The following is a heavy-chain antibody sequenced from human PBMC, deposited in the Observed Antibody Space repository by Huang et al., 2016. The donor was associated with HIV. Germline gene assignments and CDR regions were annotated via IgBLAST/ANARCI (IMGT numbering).Heavy chain of an antibody. J-gene: IGHJ4*02. CDR3: ASGPHSARTLDF. D-gene: IGHD6-6*01. Sequence: QVQLQQWGAGLLKPSETLSLTCAVYGGSFTGYYWSWFRQPPGQGLEWIGEIDHSGSTNYNPALKGRVTMSVDTSKNQFSLKLISVTAADTAMYYWASGPHSARTLDFWDQGTLVTVSS. CDR1: GGSFTGYY. V-gene: IGHV4-34*01. CDR2: IDHSGST.